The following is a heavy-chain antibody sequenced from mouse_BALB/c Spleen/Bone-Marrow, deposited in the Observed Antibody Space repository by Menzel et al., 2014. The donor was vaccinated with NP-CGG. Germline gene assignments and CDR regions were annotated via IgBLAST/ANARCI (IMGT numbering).Heavy chain of an antibody. Sequence: SGAELMKPGASVKISCKATGYTFSNYWIEWVKQRPGHGLEWIGEILPGSDSTNCIEKFKGKATFTADTSSNTAYIQLCSLTSEDSAVYYCARILADSYAMDYWGQGTSVTVSS. CDR2: ILPGSDST. CDR3: ARILADSYAMDY. CDR1: GYTFSNYW. V-gene: IGHV1-9*01. D-gene: IGHD1-1*01. J-gene: IGHJ4*01.